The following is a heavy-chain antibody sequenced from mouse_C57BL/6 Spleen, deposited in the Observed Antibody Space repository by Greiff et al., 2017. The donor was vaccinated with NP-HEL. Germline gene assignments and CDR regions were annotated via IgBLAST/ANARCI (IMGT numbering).Heavy chain of an antibody. CDR3: ARPGDKLGRSYWDFDV. Sequence: EVHLVESGGGLVQPGGSLKLSCAASGFTFSDYYMYWVRQTPEKRLEWVAYISNGGGSTYYPDTVKGRFTISRDNAKNTLYLQMSRLKSEDTAMYYCARPGDKLGRSYWDFDVWGTGTTVTVSS. CDR2: ISNGGGST. CDR1: GFTFSDYY. V-gene: IGHV5-12*01. J-gene: IGHJ1*03. D-gene: IGHD4-1*01.